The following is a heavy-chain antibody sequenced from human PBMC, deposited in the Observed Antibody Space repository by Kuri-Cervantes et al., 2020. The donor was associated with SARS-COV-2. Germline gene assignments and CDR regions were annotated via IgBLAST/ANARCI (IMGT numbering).Heavy chain of an antibody. V-gene: IGHV3-30-3*01. Sequence: GGSLRLSCAASGFTFSSYAMHWVRQAPGKGLEWVAVISYDGSNKYYADSVKGRFTISRDNSKNTLYLQMNSLRAEDTAVYYCAKDRTGLEWDTQVYFDYWGQGTLVTVSS. J-gene: IGHJ4*02. D-gene: IGHD3-3*01. CDR3: AKDRTGLEWDTQVYFDY. CDR1: GFTFSSYA. CDR2: ISYDGSNK.